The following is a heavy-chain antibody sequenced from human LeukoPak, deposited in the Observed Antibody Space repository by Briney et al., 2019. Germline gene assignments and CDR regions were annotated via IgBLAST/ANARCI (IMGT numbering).Heavy chain of an antibody. Sequence: YXXSXIRQPPGXGLXWIGYIYYSGSTNXNPSLKSRVTISVDTSKNXFSLKRSSVTAADTAVYYCGXXXXXXXXGXXYWGQGTXVTVSS. V-gene: IGHV4-59*01. CDR2: IYYSGST. CDR3: GXXXXXXXXGXXY. J-gene: IGHJ4*02. CDR1: YX.